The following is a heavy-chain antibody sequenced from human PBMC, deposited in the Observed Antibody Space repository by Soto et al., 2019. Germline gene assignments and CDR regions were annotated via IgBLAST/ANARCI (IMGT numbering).Heavy chain of an antibody. CDR3: ARDRDIVVVASVGNYYCGMDV. D-gene: IGHD2-15*01. CDR2: IWYDGSNK. CDR1: GFTFSSYG. J-gene: IGHJ6*02. V-gene: IGHV3-33*01. Sequence: PGGSLRLSCAASGFTFSSYGMHWVRQAPGKGLEWVAVIWYDGSNKYYADSVKGRFTISRDNSKNTLYLQMNSLRAEDTAVYYCARDRDIVVVASVGNYYCGMDVWGQGTTVTVSS.